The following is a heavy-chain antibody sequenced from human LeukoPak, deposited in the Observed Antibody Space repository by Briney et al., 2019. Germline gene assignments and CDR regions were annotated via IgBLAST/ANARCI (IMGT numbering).Heavy chain of an antibody. CDR3: ARDLRLEGATQGLGY. V-gene: IGHV1-2*02. CDR1: GYTFTGYY. Sequence: GASVKVSCKASGYTFTGYYMHWVRQAPGQGLEWMGWINPNSGGTNYAQKFQGRVTMTRDTSISTAYMELSRLRSDDTAVYYCARDLRLEGATQGLGYWGQGTLVTVSS. D-gene: IGHD1-26*01. J-gene: IGHJ4*02. CDR2: INPNSGGT.